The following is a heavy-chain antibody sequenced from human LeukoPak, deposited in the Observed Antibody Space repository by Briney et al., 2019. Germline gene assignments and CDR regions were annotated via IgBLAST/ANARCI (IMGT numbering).Heavy chain of an antibody. J-gene: IGHJ4*02. CDR2: ISYDGSNK. CDR3: ARDFLPRGCSFDY. Sequence: PGRSLRLSCAASGFTFSSYAMHWVRQAPGKGLEWVAVISYDGSNKYYADSVKGRFTISRDNSKNTLYLQMNSLRAEDTAVYYCARDFLPRGCSFDYWGQGTLVTVSS. D-gene: IGHD6-19*01. V-gene: IGHV3-30-3*01. CDR1: GFTFSSYA.